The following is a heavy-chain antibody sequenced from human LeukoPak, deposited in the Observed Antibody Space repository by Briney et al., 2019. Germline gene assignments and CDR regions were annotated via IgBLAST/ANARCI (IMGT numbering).Heavy chain of an antibody. CDR3: ARGNYYYYYGMDV. Sequence: GGSLRLSCSASGFTFSSYAMHWVRQAPGKGLEYVSAISSNGGSTYYAKSVKGRFTISRDNSKNTLYLQMGSLRAEDMAVYYCARGNYYYYYGMDVWGQGTTVTVSS. CDR1: GFTFSSYA. J-gene: IGHJ6*02. CDR2: ISSNGGST. V-gene: IGHV3-64*01.